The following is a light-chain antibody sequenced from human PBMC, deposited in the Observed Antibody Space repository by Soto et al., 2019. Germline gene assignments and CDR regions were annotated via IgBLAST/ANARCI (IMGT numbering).Light chain of an antibody. Sequence: QSALTQPASVSGSPGQSITISCTGTISDVGGYNYVSWYQQHPGKAPKLMIYEVSNRPAGLSNRFSGSKSGNTASLTISGLQAEDEAEYYCSSYTNNGTSYVFGTGTKLTVL. J-gene: IGLJ1*01. CDR3: SSYTNNGTSYV. V-gene: IGLV2-14*01. CDR1: ISDVGGYNY. CDR2: EVS.